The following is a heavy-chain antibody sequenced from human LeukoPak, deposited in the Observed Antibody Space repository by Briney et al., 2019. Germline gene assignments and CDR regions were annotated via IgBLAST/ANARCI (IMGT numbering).Heavy chain of an antibody. CDR1: GYTLTELS. CDR2: FDPEDGET. J-gene: IGHJ6*02. CDR3: ATDPVFHYYGSGSYGMDV. V-gene: IGHV1-24*01. Sequence: ASVKVSCKVSGYTLTELSMHWVRQAPGKGLEWTGGFDPEDGETIYAQKFQGRVTMTEDTSTDTAYMELSSLRSEDTAVYYCATDPVFHYYGSGSYGMDVWGQGTTVTVSS. D-gene: IGHD3-10*01.